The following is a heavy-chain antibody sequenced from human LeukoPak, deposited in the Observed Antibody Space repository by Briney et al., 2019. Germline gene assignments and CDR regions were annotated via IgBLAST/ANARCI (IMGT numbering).Heavy chain of an antibody. D-gene: IGHD3-10*01. CDR1: GYSFTSYW. CDR2: IYPGDSDT. Sequence: GESLKISCKGSGYSFTSYWIGWVRQMPGKGLEWMGIIYPGDSDTRYSPSFQGQVTISADKSISTAYLQWSSLKASDTAMYYCARSGITSSLYNWFDPWGQGTLVTVSS. J-gene: IGHJ5*02. V-gene: IGHV5-51*01. CDR3: ARSGITSSLYNWFDP.